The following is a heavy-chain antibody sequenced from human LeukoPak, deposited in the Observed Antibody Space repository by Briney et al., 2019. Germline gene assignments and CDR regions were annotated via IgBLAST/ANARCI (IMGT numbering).Heavy chain of an antibody. J-gene: IGHJ5*02. V-gene: IGHV3-23*01. Sequence: GGSLRLSCAASGFTFSTYSFSWVRQAPGEGLEWVSGISASGGDTFYADSVKGRFTISRDNSKNTVSLQMNSLRVEDTAIYYCAKDVRRCNGACTWGQGTLVTVSS. CDR1: GFTFSTYS. D-gene: IGHD2-8*01. CDR2: ISASGGDT. CDR3: AKDVRRCNGACT.